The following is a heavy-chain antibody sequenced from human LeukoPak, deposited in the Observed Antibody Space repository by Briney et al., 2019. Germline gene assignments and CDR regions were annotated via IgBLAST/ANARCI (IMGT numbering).Heavy chain of an antibody. J-gene: IGHJ3*02. CDR2: ISGSGGST. Sequence: GGSLRLSCAASGFTFSSYAMSWVRQAPGKGLEWVSAISGSGGSTYYADSVKGRFTISRDNSKNTLYLQMNSLRAEDTAVYYCAKELYDFWSDYYRGGAFDIWGQGTMVTVSS. CDR1: GFTFSSYA. CDR3: AKELYDFWSDYYRGGAFDI. V-gene: IGHV3-23*01. D-gene: IGHD3-3*01.